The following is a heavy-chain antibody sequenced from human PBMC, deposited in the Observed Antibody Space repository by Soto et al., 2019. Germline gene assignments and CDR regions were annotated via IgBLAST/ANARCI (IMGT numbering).Heavy chain of an antibody. J-gene: IGHJ6*02. V-gene: IGHV1-69*13. CDR3: ARGRGYSGDDHYYYFDMDV. D-gene: IGHD5-12*01. CDR2: SIPIFGTA. CDR1: GGTFNNYP. Sequence: SVKVSCKASGGTFNNYPITWVRQAPGEGLEWMGGSIPIFGTANYAQKFQVRVTISVDESTSTAYMELSSLRSEDTAVYYCARGRGYSGDDHYYYFDMDVWGQGTTVTVSS.